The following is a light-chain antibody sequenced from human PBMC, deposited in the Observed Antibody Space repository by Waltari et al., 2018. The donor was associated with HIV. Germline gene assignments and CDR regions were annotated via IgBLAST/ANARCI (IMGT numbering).Light chain of an antibody. CDR2: LGS. CDR3: MQVLQTPYT. Sequence: DIVMTQSPLSLSVTPGEPASISCRSSQSLLHSNAYNYLDWYLQKPGQSPQLLIYLGSNRASGVPDRFSGSGSGTDFTLKISRVEAEDVGVYYCMQVLQTPYTFGQGTKLEI. V-gene: IGKV2-28*01. J-gene: IGKJ2*01. CDR1: QSLLHSNAYNY.